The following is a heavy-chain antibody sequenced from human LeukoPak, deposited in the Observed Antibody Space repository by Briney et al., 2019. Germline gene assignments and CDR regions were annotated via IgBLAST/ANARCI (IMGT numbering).Heavy chain of an antibody. J-gene: IGHJ5*02. D-gene: IGHD2-15*01. CDR3: ASRGGRNWFDP. CDR2: ISSSSSYI. V-gene: IGHV3-21*01. CDR1: GFTSSSYS. Sequence: GGSLRLSCAASGFTSSSYSMNWVRQAPGKGLECVSSISSSSSYIYYADSVKGRFTISRDNAKNSLYLQMNSLRAEDTAVYYCASRGGRNWFDPWGQGTLVTVSS.